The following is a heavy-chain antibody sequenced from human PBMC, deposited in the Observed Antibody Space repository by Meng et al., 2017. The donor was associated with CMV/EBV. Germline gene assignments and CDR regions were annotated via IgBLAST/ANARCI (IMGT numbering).Heavy chain of an antibody. CDR1: GGSFSGYD. V-gene: IGHV4-34*01. J-gene: IGHJ4*02. D-gene: IGHD3-10*01. Sequence: QGRLAQWGAGLLKPSGTLSLTCAVYGGSFSGYDGSWIRQPPGKGLEWIGEINHSGSTNYNPSLKSRVTISVDTSKNQFSLKLSSVTAADTAVYYCARESMVRGEDWGQGTLVTVSS. CDR2: INHSGST. CDR3: ARESMVRGED.